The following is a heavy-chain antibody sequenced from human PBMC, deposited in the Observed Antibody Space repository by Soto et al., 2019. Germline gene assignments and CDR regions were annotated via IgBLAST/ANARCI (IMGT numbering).Heavy chain of an antibody. V-gene: IGHV1-69*12. J-gene: IGHJ4*02. CDR3: ARDSIAAAGPAGVRVLDY. CDR1: GGTFSSYA. Sequence: QVQLVQSGAEVKKPGSSVKVSCKASGGTFSSYAISWVRQAPGQGLEWMGGIIPIFGTANYAQKFQGRVTITADESTSTAYMEVSSLRSEDTAVYYCARDSIAAAGPAGVRVLDYLGQGTLVTVSS. CDR2: IIPIFGTA. D-gene: IGHD6-13*01.